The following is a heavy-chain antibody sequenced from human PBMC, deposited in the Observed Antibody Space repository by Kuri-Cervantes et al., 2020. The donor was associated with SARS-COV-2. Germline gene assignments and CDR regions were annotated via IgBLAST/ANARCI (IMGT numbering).Heavy chain of an antibody. CDR2: IKQDGIEN. CDR1: GFTFSSHW. D-gene: IGHD2-2*01. CDR3: ARVGCSSTSCPKIKRYYYYYYMDV. J-gene: IGHJ6*03. V-gene: IGHV3-7*01. Sequence: SCAAAGFTFSSHWRSWVRQAPGKGLEWVANIKQDGIENYYVDFVKGRFTISRDNAKNSLYLQMNSLRDEDTAVYYCARVGCSSTSCPKIKRYYYYYYMDVWGKGTTVTVSS.